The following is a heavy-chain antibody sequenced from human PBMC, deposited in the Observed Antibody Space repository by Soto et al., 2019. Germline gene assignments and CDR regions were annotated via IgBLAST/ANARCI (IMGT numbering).Heavy chain of an antibody. CDR1: GFIFSNYA. J-gene: IGHJ3*01. CDR2: ISHDGRNK. Sequence: QVQLEESGGGVVQPGKSVRLSCAASGFIFSNYAMHWVRQAPGKGLEWVADISHDGRNKYHADSVGGRFTISRDNSKNTLYLQMDSLTAEDTALYYCAKLPDTILGLSVAHDAFAFWGQGTTVTVSS. V-gene: IGHV3-30*18. D-gene: IGHD2-2*01. CDR3: AKLPDTILGLSVAHDAFAF.